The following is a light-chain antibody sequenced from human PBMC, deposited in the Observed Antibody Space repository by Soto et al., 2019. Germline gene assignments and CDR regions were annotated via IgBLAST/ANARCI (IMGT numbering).Light chain of an antibody. V-gene: IGLV2-23*01. CDR3: CSYAGSSTLVV. CDR1: SSDVGTHNL. J-gene: IGLJ2*01. Sequence: QSALTQPASVSGSPGQSVTVSCTGTSSDVGTHNLVSWYQQHPGKAPKLMIYEASKRPSGVSDRFSGSKSGNTASLTISGLQAEDEADYYCCSYAGSSTLVVFGGGTKLTVL. CDR2: EAS.